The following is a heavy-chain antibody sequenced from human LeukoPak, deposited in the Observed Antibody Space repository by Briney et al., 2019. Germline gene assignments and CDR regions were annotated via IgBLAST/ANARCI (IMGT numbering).Heavy chain of an antibody. J-gene: IGHJ3*02. D-gene: IGHD3-9*01. CDR1: GFTFSGSA. CDR2: IRSKANSYAT. CDR3: TRPLTYDDILTGYYPGHDAFDI. Sequence: PGGSLKLSCAASGFTFSGSAMHWVRQASGKGLEWVGRIRSKANSYATAYAASVKGRFTISRDDSKNTAYLQMNSLKTEDTAVYYCTRPLTYDDILTGYYPGHDAFDIWGQGTMVTVSS. V-gene: IGHV3-73*01.